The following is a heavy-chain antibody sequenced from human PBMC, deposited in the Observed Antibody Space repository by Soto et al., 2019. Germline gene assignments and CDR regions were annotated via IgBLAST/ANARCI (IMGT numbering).Heavy chain of an antibody. CDR2: IYYSGST. V-gene: IGHV4-59*08. D-gene: IGHD2-8*01. J-gene: IGHJ3*02. CDR1: GGSISSYY. CDR3: ARHGGRCIWGPCAFDI. Sequence: SETLSLTCTVSGGSISSYYWSWIRQPPGKGLEWIGYIYYSGSTNYNPSLKSRVTISVDTSKNQFSLKLSSVTAADTAVYYCARHGGRCIWGPCAFDIWGQGTMVTVSS.